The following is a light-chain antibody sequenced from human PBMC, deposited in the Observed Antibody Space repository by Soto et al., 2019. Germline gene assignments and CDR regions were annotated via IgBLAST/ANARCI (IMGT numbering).Light chain of an antibody. CDR2: DAS. J-gene: IGKJ1*01. V-gene: IGKV3-15*01. Sequence: ETVMTQSPATLSVSPGEGSTLSCRASQSLNTNLAWYQQKLGQAPRVLIYDASTRATGIPARFSGSGSGTEFTLTISGLQSEDSGVYFCHEYNTWPWTFGQGTKVDIK. CDR1: QSLNTN. CDR3: HEYNTWPWT.